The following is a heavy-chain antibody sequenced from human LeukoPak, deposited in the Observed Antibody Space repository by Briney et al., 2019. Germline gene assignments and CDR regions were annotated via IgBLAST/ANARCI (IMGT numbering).Heavy chain of an antibody. Sequence: SETLSLTCTVSGGSISSYYWSWLRQPAGKGLEWIGRIYTSGSTNYNPSLKSRVTMLVDTSKNQFSLKLSSVTAADTAVYYCARQYYYDSSGYWGDNWFDPWGQGTLVTVSS. CDR3: ARQYYYDSSGYWGDNWFDP. V-gene: IGHV4-4*07. D-gene: IGHD3-22*01. CDR1: GGSISSYY. J-gene: IGHJ5*02. CDR2: IYTSGST.